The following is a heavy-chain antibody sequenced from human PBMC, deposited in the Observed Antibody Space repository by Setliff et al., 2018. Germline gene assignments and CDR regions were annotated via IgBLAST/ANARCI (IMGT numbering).Heavy chain of an antibody. CDR2: INVGNGNT. D-gene: IGHD3-3*01. CDR1: GYTFTDYA. J-gene: IGHJ5*02. CDR3: ARDFRRISIYGVDENEKGFGP. V-gene: IGHV1-3*01. Sequence: ASVKVSCKASGYTFTDYAIQWVRQAPGQRLEWVGWINVGNGNTKYSQKLQGRVTMTRVTSASTAYMELSGLRSEDTAVYYCARDFRRISIYGVDENEKGFGPWGQGTRVTVSS.